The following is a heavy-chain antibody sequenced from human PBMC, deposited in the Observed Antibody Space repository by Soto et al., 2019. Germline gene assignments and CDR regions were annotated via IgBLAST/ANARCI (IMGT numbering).Heavy chain of an antibody. Sequence: QVQLVQSGAEVKKPGASVKVSCKASGYTFTGYYMHWVRQAPGQGLEWMGWINPNSGDTNYAQKFQGRVTMTRDTSISTAYMELSRLRSDDTAVYYCARADGYSSSWGYNWFDPWGQGTLVTVSS. CDR3: ARADGYSSSWGYNWFDP. CDR2: INPNSGDT. V-gene: IGHV1-2*02. D-gene: IGHD6-13*01. CDR1: GYTFTGYY. J-gene: IGHJ5*02.